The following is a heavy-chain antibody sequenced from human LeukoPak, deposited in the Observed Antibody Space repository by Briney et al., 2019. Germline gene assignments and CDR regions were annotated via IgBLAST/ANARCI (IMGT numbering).Heavy chain of an antibody. J-gene: IGHJ3*02. CDR3: ARDPRDTAMVDDAFDI. V-gene: IGHV1-3*01. D-gene: IGHD5-18*01. Sequence: WASVKVSCKASGYTFTSYAMHWVRQAPGQRLEWMGWINAGNGNTKYSQKFQGRVTITRDTSASTAYMELSSLRSEDTAVYYCARDPRDTAMVDDAFDIWGQGTMVTVSS. CDR1: GYTFTSYA. CDR2: INAGNGNT.